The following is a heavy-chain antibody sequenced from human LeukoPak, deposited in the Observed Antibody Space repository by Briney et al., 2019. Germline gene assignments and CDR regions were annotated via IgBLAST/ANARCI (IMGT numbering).Heavy chain of an antibody. CDR2: INPNSGGT. D-gene: IGHD2-2*01. CDR1: GYTFTGYY. CDR3: AGRYCSSTSCYSAPFDY. Sequence: GASVNVSHKASGYTFTGYYMHWVRQAPGQGLEWMGWINPNSGGTNYAQKFQGRVTMTRDTSISTAYMELSRLRSDDTAVYYCAGRYCSSTSCYSAPFDYWGQGTLVTVSS. V-gene: IGHV1-2*02. J-gene: IGHJ4*02.